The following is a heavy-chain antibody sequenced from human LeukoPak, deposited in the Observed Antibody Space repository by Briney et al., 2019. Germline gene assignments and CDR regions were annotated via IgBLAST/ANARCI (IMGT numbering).Heavy chain of an antibody. D-gene: IGHD2-15*01. CDR1: GGSFSGYY. Sequence: SETLSLTCAVYGGSFSGYYWYWIRQPPGKGLEWIGEINHSGSTNYNPSLKSRVTISVDTSKNQFSLKLSSVTAADTAVYYCVVQLLPSWFDPWGQGTLVTVCS. J-gene: IGHJ5*02. CDR3: VVQLLPSWFDP. V-gene: IGHV4-34*01. CDR2: INHSGST.